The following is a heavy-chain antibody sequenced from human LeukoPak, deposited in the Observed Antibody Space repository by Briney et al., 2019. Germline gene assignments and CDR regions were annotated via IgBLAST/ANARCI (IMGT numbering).Heavy chain of an antibody. Sequence: PGGSLRLSCAASGFTFSSYAMHWVRQAPGKGLEWVAVISYDGSNKYYADSVKGRFTISRDNSKNTLYLQMNSLRAEDTAVYYCARPSYDSSGYYYFDYWCQGTLVTVSS. CDR2: ISYDGSNK. J-gene: IGHJ4*02. CDR3: ARPSYDSSGYYYFDY. V-gene: IGHV3-30*04. D-gene: IGHD3-22*01. CDR1: GFTFSSYA.